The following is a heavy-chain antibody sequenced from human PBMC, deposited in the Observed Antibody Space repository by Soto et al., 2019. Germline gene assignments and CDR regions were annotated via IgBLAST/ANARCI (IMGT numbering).Heavy chain of an antibody. CDR3: ARHAGRYNWNALNY. CDR2: IYYSGST. J-gene: IGHJ4*02. Sequence: QLQLQESGPGLVKPSETLSLTCTVSGGSISSSSYYWGWIRQPPGKGLEWIGSIYYSGSTYYNPSLKSRVTISVDTSKNQFSLKLSSVTAADTAVYYCARHAGRYNWNALNYWGQGTLVTVSS. D-gene: IGHD1-1*01. V-gene: IGHV4-39*01. CDR1: GGSISSSSYY.